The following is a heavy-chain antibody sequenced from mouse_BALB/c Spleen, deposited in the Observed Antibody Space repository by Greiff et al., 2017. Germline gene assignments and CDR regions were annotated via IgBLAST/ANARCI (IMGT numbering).Heavy chain of an antibody. V-gene: IGHV3-2*02. Sequence: EVKVIESGPGLVKPSQSLSLTCTVTGYSITSDYAWNWIRQFPGNKLEWMGYISYSGSTSYNPSLKSRISITRDTSKNQFFLQLNSVTTEDTATYYCARGGAIYYDYDVAMDYWGQGTSVTVSS. J-gene: IGHJ4*01. D-gene: IGHD2-4*01. CDR1: GYSITSDYA. CDR2: ISYSGST. CDR3: ARGGAIYYDYDVAMDY.